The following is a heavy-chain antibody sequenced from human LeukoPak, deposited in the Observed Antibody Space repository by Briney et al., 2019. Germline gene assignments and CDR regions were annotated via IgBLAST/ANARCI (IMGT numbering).Heavy chain of an antibody. CDR1: GVSLSGHW. CDR3: TTVDDF. D-gene: IGHD2-21*01. Sequence: GGSLRLSCAASGVSLSGHWMHWVRQAPGKGLVWASRVNSDGSTTSTSYADSVKGRFTISRDDAKNTLYLQMNSLRVEDTAVYYCTTVDDFWGQGTLVTVSS. V-gene: IGHV3-74*01. J-gene: IGHJ4*02. CDR2: VNSDGSTTST.